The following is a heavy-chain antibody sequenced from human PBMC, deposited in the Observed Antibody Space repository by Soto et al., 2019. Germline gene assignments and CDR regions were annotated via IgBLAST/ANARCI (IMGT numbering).Heavy chain of an antibody. D-gene: IGHD3-9*01. V-gene: IGHV3-11*01. CDR2: ISSRGTTR. CDR1: GFTFSDYY. CDR3: ARDDWLPFDRFDNNGMAV. Sequence: QVQLVESGGGLVKPGGSLRLSCAASGFTFSDYYMSWIRQAPGKGLEWISYISSRGTTRYYADSVKGRFTISRDNAKNSMYLQMNSLRGEDTAVYYCARDDWLPFDRFDNNGMAVWGQGTTVTVSS. J-gene: IGHJ6*02.